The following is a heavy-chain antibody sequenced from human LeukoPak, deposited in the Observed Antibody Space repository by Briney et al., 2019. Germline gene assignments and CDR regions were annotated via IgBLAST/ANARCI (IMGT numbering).Heavy chain of an antibody. V-gene: IGHV1-69*13. J-gene: IGHJ3*02. CDR1: GYTFNSNG. Sequence: SVKVSCKASGYTFNSNGISWVRQAPGQGLEWMGGIIPIFGTANYAQKFQGRVTITADESTSTAYMELSSLRSEDTAVYYCAREEGRSSGWYEDDAFDIWGQGTMVTVSS. CDR2: IIPIFGTA. D-gene: IGHD6-19*01. CDR3: AREEGRSSGWYEDDAFDI.